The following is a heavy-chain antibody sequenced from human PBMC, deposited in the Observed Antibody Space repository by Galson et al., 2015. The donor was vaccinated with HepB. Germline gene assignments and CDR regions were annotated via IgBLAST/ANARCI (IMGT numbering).Heavy chain of an antibody. D-gene: IGHD4/OR15-4a*01. CDR1: GFTFSSYA. CDR3: AKGGNANPRLNNWFAP. CDR2: ISGSGGTT. Sequence: SLRLSCAASGFTFSSYAMNWVRQAPGKGLEWVSGISGSGGTTYYADSVKGRLTVFRDNSKHELFLQMHNLTAEDTAVYYCAKGGNANPRLNNWFAPWGQGSLVTVSS. J-gene: IGHJ5*02. V-gene: IGHV3-23*01.